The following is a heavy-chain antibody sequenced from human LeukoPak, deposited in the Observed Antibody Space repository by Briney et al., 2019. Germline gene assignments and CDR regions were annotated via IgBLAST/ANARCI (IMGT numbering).Heavy chain of an antibody. Sequence: AETLSLTCTVSGVSMSAYQWSWVRQSPEKGLEWIGCINTKGETSYSPSLKSRVTTSVVTSKSQFSLRLTSVTAADTAVYYCATSNDAKIAPFDHWGQGAPVTVSS. CDR1: GVSMSAYQ. D-gene: IGHD2-21*01. CDR2: INTKGET. V-gene: IGHV4-4*09. CDR3: ATSNDAKIAPFDH. J-gene: IGHJ4*02.